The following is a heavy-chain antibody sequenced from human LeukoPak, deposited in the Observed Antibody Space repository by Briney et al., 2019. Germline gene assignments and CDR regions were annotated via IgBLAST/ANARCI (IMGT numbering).Heavy chain of an antibody. CDR3: ARYPSYLLFDY. CDR2: IYYSGST. CDR1: GGSISSYY. J-gene: IGHJ4*02. Sequence: SETLSLTCTVSGGSISSYYWSWIRQPPGKGLEWIGYIYYSGSTNYNPSLKSRVTISVDTSKNQFSLKLSSVTAADTAVYYCARYPSYLLFDYWGQGTLVTVSS. V-gene: IGHV4-59*01.